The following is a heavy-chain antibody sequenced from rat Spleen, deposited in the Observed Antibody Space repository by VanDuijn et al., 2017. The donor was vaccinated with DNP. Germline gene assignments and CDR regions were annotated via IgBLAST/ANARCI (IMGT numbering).Heavy chain of an antibody. CDR1: GFSLTRDG. CDR3: ARSLATVAPTGAMDV. Sequence: QVQLKESGPGLVQPSQTLSLTCTVSGFSLTRDGVSWVRQPPGKGLEWLAAMSSGGSTFYNSVFKSRLSISRDTSKSQVFLKMNSWQTEDTAMYFCARSLATVAPTGAMDVWGQGISVIVSS. CDR2: MSSGGST. V-gene: IGHV2S12*01. D-gene: IGHD1-3*01. J-gene: IGHJ4*01.